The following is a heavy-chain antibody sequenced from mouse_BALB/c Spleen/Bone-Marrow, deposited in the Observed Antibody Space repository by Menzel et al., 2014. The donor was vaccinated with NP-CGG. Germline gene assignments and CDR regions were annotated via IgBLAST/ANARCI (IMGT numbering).Heavy chain of an antibody. CDR2: INPSNGGT. J-gene: IGHJ2*01. CDR1: GYTFISYY. V-gene: IGHV1S81*02. CDR3: TRYGNYYFDY. D-gene: IGHD2-1*01. Sequence: VQLQQSGAELVKPGASVKLSCKASGYTFISYYMYWVKQRPGQGLEWIGEINPSNGGTNFNEKFKSKATLTVDKSSSTAYMQLSSLTSEDSAVYYCTRYGNYYFDYWGQGTTLTVAS.